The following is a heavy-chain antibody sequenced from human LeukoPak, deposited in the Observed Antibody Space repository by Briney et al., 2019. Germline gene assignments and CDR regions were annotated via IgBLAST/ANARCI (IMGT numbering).Heavy chain of an antibody. CDR1: GGTFSSYT. CDR3: ARGSRSGWYYFDY. Sequence: SVKVSCKASGGTFSSYTISWVRQAPGQGLEWMGGIIPIFGTSNYAQKFQGRVMITADTSTSTAYMELSSLRFDDTAVYSCARGSRSGWYYFDYWGQGTLVTVSS. D-gene: IGHD6-19*01. CDR2: IIPIFGTS. V-gene: IGHV1-69*06. J-gene: IGHJ4*02.